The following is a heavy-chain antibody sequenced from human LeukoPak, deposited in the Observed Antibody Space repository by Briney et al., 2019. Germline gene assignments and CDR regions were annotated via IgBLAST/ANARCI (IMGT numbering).Heavy chain of an antibody. D-gene: IGHD2-2*01. V-gene: IGHV3-53*04. CDR1: GFTLSSNY. CDR3: ARMRYCSSTSCCAATD. CDR2: IYSGGST. Sequence: GGFLRHFCAAPGFTLSSNYMRRVRPAPGEGLEWVSVIYSGGSTYYADSVKGRFTISRHNSKNTLYLQMNSLRAEDTAVYYCARMRYCSSTSCCAATDWGQGTLVTVSS. J-gene: IGHJ4*02.